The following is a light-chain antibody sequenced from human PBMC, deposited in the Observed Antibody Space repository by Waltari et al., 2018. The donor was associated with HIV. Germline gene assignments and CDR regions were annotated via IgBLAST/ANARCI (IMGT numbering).Light chain of an antibody. J-gene: IGLJ2*01. Sequence: NFMLTQAHSVSESPGKTVTISCTRSSGSIASNFVQWYQQRPGSAPTIVIYEDKERPSGVPVRFSGSIDSSSNAASLTISGLKTEDEADYYCQSYDSSNHVVFGGGTKLTVL. CDR2: EDK. V-gene: IGLV6-57*03. CDR1: SGSIASNF. CDR3: QSYDSSNHVV.